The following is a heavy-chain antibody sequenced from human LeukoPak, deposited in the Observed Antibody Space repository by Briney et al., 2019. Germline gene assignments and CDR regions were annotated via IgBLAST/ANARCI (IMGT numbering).Heavy chain of an antibody. CDR1: GYTFTSYD. Sequence: ASVKVSCKASGYTFTSYDINWVRQATGQGLEWMGWMNPNSGNTGNAQKFQGRVTMTRNTSISTAYMELSSLRSEDTAVYYCARGWRHSGYQIDEYFQHWGQGTLVTVSS. CDR2: MNPNSGNT. CDR3: ARGWRHSGYQIDEYFQH. J-gene: IGHJ1*01. V-gene: IGHV1-8*01. D-gene: IGHD5-12*01.